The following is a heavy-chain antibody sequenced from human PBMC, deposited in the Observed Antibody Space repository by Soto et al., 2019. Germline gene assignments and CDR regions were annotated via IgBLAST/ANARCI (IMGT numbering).Heavy chain of an antibody. CDR3: ARSLGGNWYFDL. V-gene: IGHV4-30-4*01. J-gene: IGHJ2*01. Sequence: QVQLQESGPRLVKPSQTLSLTCTVSDGSISSGDYYWSWIRQPPGKGLEWIGYIYYSGITYYNPSLQSRVTLSVDTSTNQFSLRLTSVTAADTAVYYCARSLGGNWYFDLWGRGTLVTVSS. CDR1: DGSISSGDYY. D-gene: IGHD3-16*01. CDR2: IYYSGIT.